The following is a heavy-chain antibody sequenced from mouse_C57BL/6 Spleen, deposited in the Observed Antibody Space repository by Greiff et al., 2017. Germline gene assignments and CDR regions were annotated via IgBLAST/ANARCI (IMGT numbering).Heavy chain of an antibody. CDR2: IRSKSNNYAT. D-gene: IGHD2-13*01. V-gene: IGHV10-1*01. J-gene: IGHJ3*01. CDR3: VRQYDSWFAY. CDR1: GFSFNTYA. Sequence: EVKLMESGGGLVQPKGSLKLSCAASGFSFNTYAMNWVRQAPGKGLEWVARIRSKSNNYATYYADSVKDRFTISRDDSESMLYLQMNNLKTEDTAMYYCVRQYDSWFAYWGQGTLVTVSA.